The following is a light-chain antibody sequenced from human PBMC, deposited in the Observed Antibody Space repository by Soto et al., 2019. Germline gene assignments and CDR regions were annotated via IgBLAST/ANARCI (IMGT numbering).Light chain of an antibody. V-gene: IGKV1-39*01. CDR1: QSISNF. CDR2: AAS. J-gene: IGKJ1*01. Sequence: IQMTQSPSSLSASVGDRVTITCRASQSISNFLNWYQQKPGKAPKLLIYAASSLRSGVTSRFSGSGSGTDFTLTISSLQREDFATYVCQQSYSSPWTFGQGTKVEIK. CDR3: QQSYSSPWT.